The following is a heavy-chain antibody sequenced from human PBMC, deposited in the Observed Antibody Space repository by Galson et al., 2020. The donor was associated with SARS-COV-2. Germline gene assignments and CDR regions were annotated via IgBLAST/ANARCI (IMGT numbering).Heavy chain of an antibody. V-gene: IGHV3-74*01. J-gene: IGHJ2*01. CDR3: ARETAVAGDWYSEL. CDR1: GFPLSTYS. D-gene: IGHD6-13*01. CDR2: IHSDGSST. Sequence: GGSLRLSCAASGFPLSTYSMHWVRQAPGKGLVWVSRIHSDGSSTRYADSVKGRFTISRDNAKNTLYLQMNSLRAEDTAVYYCARETAVAGDWYSELWGRGTLVTVSS.